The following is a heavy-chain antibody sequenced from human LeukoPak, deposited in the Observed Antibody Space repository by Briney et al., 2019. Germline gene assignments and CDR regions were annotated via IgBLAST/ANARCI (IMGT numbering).Heavy chain of an antibody. J-gene: IGHJ4*02. D-gene: IGHD6-19*01. CDR1: GVSISSYY. CDR2: IYTSGST. CDR3: ARLARSSALTFDY. V-gene: IGHV4-4*09. Sequence: PSETLSLTCTVSGVSISSYYWSWLRQPPGKGLEWIGYIYTSGSTNYNPSLKSRVTISVDTSKNQFSLKLSSVTAADTAVYYCARLARSSALTFDYWGQGTLVTVSS.